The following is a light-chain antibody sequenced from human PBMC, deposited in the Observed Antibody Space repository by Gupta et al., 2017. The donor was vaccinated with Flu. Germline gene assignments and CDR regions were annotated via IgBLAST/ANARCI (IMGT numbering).Light chain of an antibody. V-gene: IGKV1-39*01. CDR1: QSISSY. Sequence: PSSLSASVGDRVTITCRASQSISSYLNWYQHKPGKAPKLLIYAASSLQSGVTSRFSGSGSGTDFTLTISSLQPEDFATYYCQQSYSIPRTFGQGTMVEIK. J-gene: IGKJ1*01. CDR2: AAS. CDR3: QQSYSIPRT.